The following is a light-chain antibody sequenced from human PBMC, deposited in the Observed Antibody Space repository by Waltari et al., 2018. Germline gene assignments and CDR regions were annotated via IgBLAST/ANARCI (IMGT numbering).Light chain of an antibody. Sequence: QSALTQPATVSGSPGQSITISCTGTSSDIGNYNHVSWYQQHPGKAPTLIIYDVYKRPSGVSNRFSGSKSGNTAFLAISGLQTADEADYYCSSYAGSAISVFGGGTKLTVL. CDR3: SSYAGSAISV. CDR1: SSDIGNYNH. CDR2: DVY. V-gene: IGLV2-23*02. J-gene: IGLJ3*02.